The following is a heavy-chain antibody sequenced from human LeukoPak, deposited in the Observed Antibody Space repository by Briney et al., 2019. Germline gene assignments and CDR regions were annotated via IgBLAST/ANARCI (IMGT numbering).Heavy chain of an antibody. J-gene: IGHJ5*02. CDR2: IYPGDSDT. CDR1: GYSFTSYW. D-gene: IGHD6-13*01. CDR3: AGTPAAAGRGGNWFDP. V-gene: IGHV5-51*01. Sequence: GESLKISCKGFGYSFTSYWIGWVRQMPGKGLEWMGIIYPGDSDTRYSPSFQGQVTISADKAISTAYLQWSSLKASDTAMYYFAGTPAAAGRGGNWFDPWGQGTLVTVSS.